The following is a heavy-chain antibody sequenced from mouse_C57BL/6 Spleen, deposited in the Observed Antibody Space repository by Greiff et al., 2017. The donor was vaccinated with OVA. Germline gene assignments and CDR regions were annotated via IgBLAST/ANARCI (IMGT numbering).Heavy chain of an antibody. V-gene: IGHV1-80*01. Sequence: QVQLQQSGAELVKPGASVKISCKASGYAFSSYWMNWVKQRPGKGLEWIGQIYPGDGDTNYNGKFKGKATLTADKSSSTAYMQLSSLTSEDSAVYFCARGLSNYSYFDYWGQGTTLTVSS. D-gene: IGHD2-5*01. CDR3: ARGLSNYSYFDY. J-gene: IGHJ2*01. CDR2: IYPGDGDT. CDR1: GYAFSSYW.